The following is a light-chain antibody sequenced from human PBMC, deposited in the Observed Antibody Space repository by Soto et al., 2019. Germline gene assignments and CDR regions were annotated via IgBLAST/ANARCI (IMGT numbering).Light chain of an antibody. CDR3: QQYGSFPAK. Sequence: DVQMTQSPSSLSASIGDRVTLSCRASQGISRWLAWYQQKPGKAPKSLIFAASTLQSGVPSRFSGSGSGTDFTLTISSLQSEDFATYYCQQYGSFPAKFGQGTKVDIK. CDR2: AAS. V-gene: IGKV1D-16*01. J-gene: IGKJ1*01. CDR1: QGISRW.